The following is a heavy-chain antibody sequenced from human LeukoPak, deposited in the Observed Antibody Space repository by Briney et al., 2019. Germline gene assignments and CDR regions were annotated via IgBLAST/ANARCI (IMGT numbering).Heavy chain of an antibody. V-gene: IGHV3-7*01. CDR2: IKQDGSEK. D-gene: IGHD4-23*01. Sequence: PGGSLRLSCAASGFTFSNYWMSWVRQAPGKGLEWVANIKQDGSEKYYVDSVKGRFTISRDNAKNSLYLQMNSLRAEDTAVYYCARVQRYGGNSWFDYWGQGTLVTVSS. CDR1: GFTFSNYW. CDR3: ARVQRYGGNSWFDY. J-gene: IGHJ4*02.